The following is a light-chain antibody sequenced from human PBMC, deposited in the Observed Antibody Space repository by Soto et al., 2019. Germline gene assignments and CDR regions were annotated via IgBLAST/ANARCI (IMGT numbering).Light chain of an antibody. CDR2: DAS. V-gene: IGKV3-11*01. CDR3: QQRSNWPT. CDR1: QSVSSY. Sequence: EIVLTQSPATLALSPGERATLSCRASQSVSSYLAWYQQKRGQAPRLLIYDASNRATGIPARFSGSGSGTDFTLTISSLEPEDFAVYYCQQRSNWPTFGQGTKVDIK. J-gene: IGKJ1*01.